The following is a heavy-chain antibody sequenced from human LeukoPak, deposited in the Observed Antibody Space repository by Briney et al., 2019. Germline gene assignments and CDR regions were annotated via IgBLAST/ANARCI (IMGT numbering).Heavy chain of an antibody. CDR1: GFTFSSYS. V-gene: IGHV3-21*01. CDR2: ITSSGRYI. Sequence: GGSLRLSCAASGFTFSSYSMNWVRQAPGKGLEWVSSITSSGRYIYYADSVKGRFTNSRDNSKNTLYLQMNSLRAEDTAVYYCARRWYGAYAYYYMDVWGKGTTVTVSS. D-gene: IGHD5-24*01. CDR3: ARRWYGAYAYYYMDV. J-gene: IGHJ6*03.